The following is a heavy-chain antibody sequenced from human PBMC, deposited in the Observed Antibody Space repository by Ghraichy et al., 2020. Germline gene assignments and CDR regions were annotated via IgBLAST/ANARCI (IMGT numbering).Heavy chain of an antibody. V-gene: IGHV3-23*01. CDR3: AKTGDSSGWDYFDS. J-gene: IGHJ4*02. Sequence: LSLTCAASGFAFSSYAMNWVRLVPGKGLEWVSVIGGSGTGSYYADSVTGRFTNSRDNSKNTVFLQMNSLRADDTAIYYCAKTGDSSGWDYFDSWGQGTLVSVSS. D-gene: IGHD7-27*01. CDR2: IGGSGTGS. CDR1: GFAFSSYA.